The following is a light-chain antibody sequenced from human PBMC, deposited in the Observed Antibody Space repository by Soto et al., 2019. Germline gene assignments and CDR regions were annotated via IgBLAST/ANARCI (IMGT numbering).Light chain of an antibody. CDR2: DAS. Sequence: EIVVTQSPATLSVSPGERATLSCRASQSVSSNLAWYQQKPGQAPRLLIYDASNRATGIPARFSGSGSGTDFTLTISSLEPEDFAVYYCQLRSNWPPDFGGGTKVDIK. CDR1: QSVSSN. V-gene: IGKV3-11*01. J-gene: IGKJ4*01. CDR3: QLRSNWPPD.